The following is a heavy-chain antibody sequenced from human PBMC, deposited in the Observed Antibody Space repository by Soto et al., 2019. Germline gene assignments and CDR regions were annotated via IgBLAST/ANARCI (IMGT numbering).Heavy chain of an antibody. V-gene: IGHV4-59*08. CDR2: ISDSGNT. CDR3: VRGNSGWSPYRSRLFHFYYMDV. J-gene: IGHJ6*03. D-gene: IGHD6-19*01. Sequence: ASETLSLTCTVSGGSISSYYWTWIRQPPGKGLEWLGYISDSGNTNYNPSLKSRVAMSIDTSKRQLSLILWSLTAADTAVYYCVRGNSGWSPYRSRLFHFYYMDVWGKGTTVTVSS. CDR1: GGSISSYY.